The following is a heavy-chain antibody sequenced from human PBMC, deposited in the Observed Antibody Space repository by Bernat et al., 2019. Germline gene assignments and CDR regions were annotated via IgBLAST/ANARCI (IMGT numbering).Heavy chain of an antibody. Sequence: QVQLQESGPGLVKPSETLSLTCAVSGYSSISGYYWGWIRQPPGKGLEWIGSIYHSGSTYHNPSLKSRVTISVDTSKYQFSLKLSSVTAADTAVYYCSVAPQCYWGQGTLVTVSS. CDR1: GYSSISGYY. CDR2: IYHSGST. J-gene: IGHJ4*02. CDR3: SVAPQCY. D-gene: IGHD4-23*01. V-gene: IGHV4-38-2*01.